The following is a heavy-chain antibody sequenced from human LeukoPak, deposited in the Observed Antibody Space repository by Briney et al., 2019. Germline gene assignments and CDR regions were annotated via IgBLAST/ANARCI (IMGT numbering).Heavy chain of an antibody. V-gene: IGHV3-21*06. CDR2: ISPSGSDT. CDR1: DFDFSDYI. CDR3: ARARIKGFRVQGVGPCDL. D-gene: IGHD1-14*01. Sequence: PGGSLRLSCEALDFDFSDYIMNWFRQAPGKGPEWVSSISPSGSDTSYRDAVRGRFTISRDRATNSLLLQMSSLRVEDTALYYCARARIKGFRVQGVGPCDLWGPGTMVSVSS. J-gene: IGHJ3*01.